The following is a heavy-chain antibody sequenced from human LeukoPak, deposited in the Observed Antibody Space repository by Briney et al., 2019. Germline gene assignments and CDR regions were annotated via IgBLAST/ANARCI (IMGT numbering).Heavy chain of an antibody. CDR3: ARITNQDYFDF. D-gene: IGHD1-14*01. J-gene: IGHJ4*02. CDR2: TNTDGSST. CDR1: GFTFSSYW. Sequence: GGSLRLSCAASGFTFSSYWLHWVRQAPGKGLVWVSRTNTDGSSTTYADSVKGRFTISRDNAKNTLYLQMNSLRAEDTAVYYCARITNQDYFDFWGQGTLVTVSS. V-gene: IGHV3-74*01.